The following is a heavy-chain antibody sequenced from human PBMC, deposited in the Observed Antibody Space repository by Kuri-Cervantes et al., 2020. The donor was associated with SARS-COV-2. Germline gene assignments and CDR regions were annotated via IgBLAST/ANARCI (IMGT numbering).Heavy chain of an antibody. CDR3: ARQGGRAIYFDY. V-gene: IGHV3-30-3*01. CDR2: ISYDGSNK. D-gene: IGHD6-25*01. CDR1: GFTFISYA. J-gene: IGHJ4*02. Sequence: GESLKISCAASGFTFISYAMHWVRQAPGKGLEWVAVISYDGSNKYYADSVKGRFTISRDNSKNTLYLQMNSLRAEDTAVYYCARQGGRAIYFDYWGQGTLVTVSS.